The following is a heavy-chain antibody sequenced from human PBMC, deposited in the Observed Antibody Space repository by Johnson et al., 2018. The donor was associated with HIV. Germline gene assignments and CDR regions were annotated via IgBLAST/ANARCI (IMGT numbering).Heavy chain of an antibody. CDR2: ITNGGST. CDR3: ARASALDI. CDR1: GFTFSRYD. V-gene: IGHV3-64*07. J-gene: IGHJ3*02. Sequence: VQLVESGGGVVRPGGSLRLSCAASGFTFSRYDMHWVRQAPGKGLEYVSGITNGGSTYSADSVKGRFTISRDNSRNTLYLQMGSLRPEDMAVYYCARASALDIWGQGTMVTVSS.